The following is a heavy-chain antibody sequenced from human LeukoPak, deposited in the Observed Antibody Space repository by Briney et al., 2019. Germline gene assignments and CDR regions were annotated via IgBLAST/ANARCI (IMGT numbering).Heavy chain of an antibody. D-gene: IGHD5-12*01. CDR1: GFTFTSYW. CDR2: IKQDGSEK. CDR3: AKGYNGYDYAFDI. J-gene: IGHJ3*02. Sequence: GGSLRLSCAASGFTFTSYWMSWVRQAPGKGLEWVANIKQDGSEKYYVDSVKGRFIISRDNSKNTVYLQMNSLRAEDTAVYYCAKGYNGYDYAFDIWGQGTMVTVSS. V-gene: IGHV3-7*01.